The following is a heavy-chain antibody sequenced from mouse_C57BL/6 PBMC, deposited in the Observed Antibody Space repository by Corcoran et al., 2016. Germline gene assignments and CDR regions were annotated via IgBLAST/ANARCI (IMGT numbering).Heavy chain of an antibody. Sequence: EVQLQQSGAEMVRPGASVKLCCTASGFNSKDYYMHGEKQSLEQGVEWIGRIDPGDGYTEYASKFQGKATMTADTSSNTAYLQLSSLTSEDTAVYYCTTSPNYWGQGTTLTVSS. CDR3: TTSPNY. CDR1: GFNSKDYY. CDR2: IDPGDGYT. V-gene: IGHV14-1*01. J-gene: IGHJ2*01.